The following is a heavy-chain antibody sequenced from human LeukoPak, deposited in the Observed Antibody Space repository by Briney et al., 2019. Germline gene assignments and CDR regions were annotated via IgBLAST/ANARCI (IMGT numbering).Heavy chain of an antibody. Sequence: PSETLSLTCAVSGGSISSRNWWSWVRQPPGKGLEWIGEIHHSGSTNYNSSLKSRVTISVDKSKNQFSLKLNSVTAADTAVYYCARVVGANRDYYHYQMDVWGKGTTVTVSS. CDR1: GGSISSRNW. V-gene: IGHV4-4*02. CDR3: ARVVGANRDYYHYQMDV. D-gene: IGHD1-26*01. J-gene: IGHJ6*03. CDR2: IHHSGST.